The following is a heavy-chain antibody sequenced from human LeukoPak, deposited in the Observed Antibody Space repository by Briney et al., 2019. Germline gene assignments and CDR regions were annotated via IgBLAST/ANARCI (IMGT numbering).Heavy chain of an antibody. J-gene: IGHJ4*02. Sequence: GGSLRLSCAASGFTFGTYWMHWVRQAPGEGLVWVSRINPDGSATAYADSVKGRFTISRDNAKNTLHLQMDSLRAEDTAVYYCAGAPVSAGYVSHFDYWGQGSLVTVSS. D-gene: IGHD5-12*01. CDR2: INPDGSAT. CDR1: GFTFGTYW. V-gene: IGHV3-74*01. CDR3: AGAPVSAGYVSHFDY.